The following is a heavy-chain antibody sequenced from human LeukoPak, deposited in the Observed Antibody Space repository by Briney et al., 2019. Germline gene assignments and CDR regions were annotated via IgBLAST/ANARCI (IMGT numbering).Heavy chain of an antibody. D-gene: IGHD1-26*01. CDR2: IFPSGKT. J-gene: IGHJ3*02. CDR1: GGSISSYY. Sequence: QPSETLSLTCSVSGGSISSYYWSWIRQSAGKGLEWMGRIFPSGKTNYNPSLKSRATMSVDTSKNQLSLKLSSVTAADTAVYYCVRDGANWEEPNDAFDTWGQGTLVTVSS. CDR3: VRDGANWEEPNDAFDT. V-gene: IGHV4-4*07.